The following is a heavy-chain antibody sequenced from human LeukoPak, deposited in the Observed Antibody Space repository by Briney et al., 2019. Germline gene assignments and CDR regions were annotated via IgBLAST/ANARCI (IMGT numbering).Heavy chain of an antibody. V-gene: IGHV3-30*14. J-gene: IGHJ6*04. D-gene: IGHD4-17*01. CDR1: GFTFSSYA. Sequence: GGSLRLSCAASGFTFSSYAMHWVRQAPGKGLEWVAVISYDGSNKYYADSVKGRFTISRDNSKNTLYLQMNSLRAEDTAVYYCARDRHGDYSPDYYYYGMDVWGKGTTVTVSS. CDR3: ARDRHGDYSPDYYYYGMDV. CDR2: ISYDGSNK.